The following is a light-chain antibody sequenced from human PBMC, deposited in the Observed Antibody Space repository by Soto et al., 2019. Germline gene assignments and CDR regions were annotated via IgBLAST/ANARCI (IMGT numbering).Light chain of an antibody. Sequence: EVVMTQSPATLSLSPGERATLSCRASQSVSSDLAWYQQKPGQAPRLLIYGASTRATDIPDRFSGGGSGTEFTLTISSLQSEDFAIYYRQQYNDWPTITFGPGTKVDIK. V-gene: IGKV3-15*01. CDR3: QQYNDWPTIT. CDR1: QSVSSD. J-gene: IGKJ3*01. CDR2: GAS.